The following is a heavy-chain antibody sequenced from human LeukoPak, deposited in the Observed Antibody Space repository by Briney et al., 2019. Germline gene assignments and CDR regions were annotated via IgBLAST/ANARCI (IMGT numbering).Heavy chain of an antibody. CDR3: ARLGSSWDFFDF. V-gene: IGHV3-7*01. CDR1: GFTLSDYW. D-gene: IGHD6-13*01. Sequence: GGSLRLSCVASGFTLSDYWMSWVRQLPGKGLEWVANIKQDAGEIRYVDSVKGRFTISRDNAKNSVHLQMNSLRPEDTGIYYCARLGSSWDFFDFWGQGTLVTVS. J-gene: IGHJ4*02. CDR2: IKQDAGEI.